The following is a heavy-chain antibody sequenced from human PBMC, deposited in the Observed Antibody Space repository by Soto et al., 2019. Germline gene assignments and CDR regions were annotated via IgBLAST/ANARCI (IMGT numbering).Heavy chain of an antibody. CDR1: GGSFSGYY. V-gene: IGHV4-59*08. D-gene: IGHD5-18*01. CDR2: TFYSGST. CDR3: ARQRGYTYGDFDY. Sequence: SDTLSLACAVYGGSFSGYYWSWIRQPPGKGLEWIGYTFYSGSTIYNPSLKSRVTISVDMSKNQFSLKVKSVTAADTAVYYCARQRGYTYGDFDYWGQGTLVTVSS. J-gene: IGHJ4*02.